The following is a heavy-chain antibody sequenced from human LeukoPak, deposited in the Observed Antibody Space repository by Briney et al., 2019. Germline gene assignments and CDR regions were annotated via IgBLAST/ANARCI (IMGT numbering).Heavy chain of an antibody. D-gene: IGHD4-17*01. CDR1: GGTFSKYA. V-gene: IGHV1-69*06. CDR2: IILIFGTA. CDR3: ARASHDYGDYSHFDY. Sequence: AAGTVSFKASGGTFSKYAIGWVGQARGQGGEWMGGIILIFGTANYAQKFQGTVTITADNSTSTAYIELSSLRSEDTAVYYCARASHDYGDYSHFDYWGQATLVTVSS. J-gene: IGHJ4*02.